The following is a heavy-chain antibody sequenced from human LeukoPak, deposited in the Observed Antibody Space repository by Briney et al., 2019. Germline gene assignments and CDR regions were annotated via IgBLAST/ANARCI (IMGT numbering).Heavy chain of an antibody. CDR3: ARLGYNDYVARYFDL. Sequence: PSETLSLTCAVSGGSISSGGYSWSWIRQPPGKGLEWIGYIYHSGSTYYNPSLKSRVTISVDRSKNQFSLKLTSVTAADTAVYYCARLGYNDYVARYFDLWGRGTLVTVSS. J-gene: IGHJ2*01. D-gene: IGHD5-24*01. CDR2: IYHSGST. CDR1: GGSISSGGYS. V-gene: IGHV4-30-2*01.